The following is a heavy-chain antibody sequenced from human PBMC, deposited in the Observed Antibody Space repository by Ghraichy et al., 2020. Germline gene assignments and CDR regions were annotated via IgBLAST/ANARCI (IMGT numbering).Heavy chain of an antibody. CDR3: ARPRWSSGYYPDAFDI. D-gene: IGHD3-22*01. V-gene: IGHV4-59*08. J-gene: IGHJ3*02. CDR1: GGSISSYY. CDR2: IYYSGST. Sequence: SETLSLTCTVSGGSISSYYWSWIRQPPGKGLEWIGYIYYSGSTNYNPSLKSRVTISVDTSKNQFSLKLSSVTAADTAVYYCARPRWSSGYYPDAFDIWGQGTMVTVSS.